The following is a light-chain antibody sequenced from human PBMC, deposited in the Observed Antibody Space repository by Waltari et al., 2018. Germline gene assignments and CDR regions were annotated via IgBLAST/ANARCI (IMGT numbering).Light chain of an antibody. CDR2: EVS. Sequence: QSALPQPPSASGSPGPAVTSSCTGTSRDVGSHNFVSWYQQFPGTAPKLIIWEVSRRPSGVPDRFSGSKSGNTASLTVSGLQAEDEADYYCSSYGGINNSPYVFGTGTKVTVL. CDR3: SSYGGINNSPYV. CDR1: SRDVGSHNF. V-gene: IGLV2-8*01. J-gene: IGLJ1*01.